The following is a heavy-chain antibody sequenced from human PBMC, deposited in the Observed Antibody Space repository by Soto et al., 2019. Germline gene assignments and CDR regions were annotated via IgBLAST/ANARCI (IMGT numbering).Heavy chain of an antibody. CDR3: ARSESRYYYMDV. V-gene: IGHV1-2*04. Sequence: GASVKVSCKASGYTFTGYYMHCVRQAPGQGLEWMGWINPNSGGTNYAQKFQGWVTMTRDTSISTAYMELSRLRSDDTAVYYCARSESRYYYMDVWGKGTTVTVSS. J-gene: IGHJ6*03. CDR1: GYTFTGYY. CDR2: INPNSGGT.